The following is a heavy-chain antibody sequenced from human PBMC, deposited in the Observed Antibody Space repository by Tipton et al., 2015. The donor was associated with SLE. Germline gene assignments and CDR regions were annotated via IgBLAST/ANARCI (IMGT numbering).Heavy chain of an antibody. CDR1: GGSFSGYY. D-gene: IGHD3-10*01. J-gene: IGHJ4*02. CDR2: INHSGST. V-gene: IGHV4-34*01. Sequence: GLVKPSETLSLTCAVYGGSFSGYYWSWIRQPPGKGLEWIGEINHSGSTNYNPSLKSRVTISVDTSKNEFSLNLSSVTAADTAVYYCARGLQDLGEFDYWGQGTLVTVSS. CDR3: ARGLQDLGEFDY.